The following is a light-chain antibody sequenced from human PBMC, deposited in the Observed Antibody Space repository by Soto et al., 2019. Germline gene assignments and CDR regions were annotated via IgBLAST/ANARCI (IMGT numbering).Light chain of an antibody. V-gene: IGKV3-15*01. Sequence: EIVMTQSTATLSVSPGERATLSCRASQRVSRNVAWYQQKPGQAPRLLIHEASTRATSISVRFSGSGSGTEFTLTISSLQSEDFAVYYCQQYNNWLWTFGQGTKVEIK. CDR2: EAS. J-gene: IGKJ1*01. CDR1: QRVSRN. CDR3: QQYNNWLWT.